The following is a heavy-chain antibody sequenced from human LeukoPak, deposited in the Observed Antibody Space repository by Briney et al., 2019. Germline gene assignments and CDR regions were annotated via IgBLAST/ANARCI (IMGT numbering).Heavy chain of an antibody. V-gene: IGHV4-39*01. J-gene: IGHJ4*02. D-gene: IGHD1-26*01. CDR3: ARLEVTRYSGSYSVDY. Sequence: SETLSLTCTVSGGSISSSSYYWGWIRQPPGKGLEWIGSIYYSGSTYYNPSLKSRVTISVDTSKNQFSLKLSSVTAADTAVYYCARLEVTRYSGSYSVDYWGQGTLVTVSS. CDR2: IYYSGST. CDR1: GGSISSSSYY.